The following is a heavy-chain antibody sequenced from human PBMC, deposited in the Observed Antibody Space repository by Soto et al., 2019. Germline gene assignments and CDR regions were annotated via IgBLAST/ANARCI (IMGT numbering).Heavy chain of an antibody. CDR3: AGTTVTTVGYFDY. CDR1: GFTFRSYA. V-gene: IGHV3-30*03. Sequence: QVLLVESGGGVVQPGRSLRLSFATSGFTFRSYAMHWVRQAPGKGLEWVSVISSDGRNAYYADSVKGRFTISRDNSENTLFLQLNSLRAEDTAMYYCAGTTVTTVGYFDYWGQGTLVTVSS. J-gene: IGHJ4*02. CDR2: ISSDGRNA. D-gene: IGHD4-17*01.